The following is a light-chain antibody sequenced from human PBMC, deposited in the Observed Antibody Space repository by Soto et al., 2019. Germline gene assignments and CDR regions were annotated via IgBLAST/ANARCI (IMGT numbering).Light chain of an antibody. CDR1: HSNIGNNF. CDR3: GTWDYSLTAVV. J-gene: IGLJ3*02. CDR2: DNN. Sequence: QSILTQPPSVSAAPGQTVTISCYGSHSNIGNNFVSWYQFVPGAAPQLLIYDNNKRPSGIPDRFSGSKSGTSATLGITGLQTGDEADYYCGTWDYSLTAVVFGGGTKLTVL. V-gene: IGLV1-51*01.